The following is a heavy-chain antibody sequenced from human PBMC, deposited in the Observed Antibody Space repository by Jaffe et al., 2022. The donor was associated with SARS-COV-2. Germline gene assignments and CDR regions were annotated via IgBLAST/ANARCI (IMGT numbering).Heavy chain of an antibody. D-gene: IGHD2-2*02. V-gene: IGHV3-23*04. J-gene: IGHJ4*02. CDR3: AKENIVVVPAAINYAGPHEIVATNY. CDR1: GFTFSSYA. CDR2: ISGSGGST. Sequence: EVQLVESGGGLVQPGGSLRLSCAASGFTFSSYAMSWVRQAPGKGLEWVSAISGSGGSTYYADSVKGRFTISRDNSKNTLYLQMNSLRAEDTAVYYCAKENIVVVPAAINYAGPHEIVATNYWGQGTLVTVSS.